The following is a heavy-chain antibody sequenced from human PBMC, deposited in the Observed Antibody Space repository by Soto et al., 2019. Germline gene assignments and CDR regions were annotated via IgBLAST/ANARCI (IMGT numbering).Heavy chain of an antibody. CDR1: GFIVSDTY. CDR3: AREPRYCRGGSCSITGDAYDI. J-gene: IGHJ3*02. Sequence: GGSLRLSCTASGFIVSDTYANWVRQAPGKGLEWVSVISNRGDTHYADSLRGRFSLSRDISDNTLHLQMNNLRVEDTAVYYCAREPRYCRGGSCSITGDAYDIWGQGTMVTVSS. V-gene: IGHV3-66*01. CDR2: ISNRGDT. D-gene: IGHD2-15*01.